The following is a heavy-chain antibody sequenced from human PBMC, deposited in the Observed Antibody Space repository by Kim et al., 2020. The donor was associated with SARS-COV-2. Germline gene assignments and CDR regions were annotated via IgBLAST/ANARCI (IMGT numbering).Heavy chain of an antibody. CDR3: ARGGDVVVAATLYYYYYYGMDV. Sequence: SETLSLTCAVYGGSFSGYYWSWIRQPPGKGLEWIGEINHSGSTNYNPSLKSRVTISVDTSKNQFSLKLSSVTAADTAVYYCARGGDVVVAATLYYYYYYGMDVWGQGTTVTVSS. V-gene: IGHV4-34*01. D-gene: IGHD2-15*01. CDR1: GGSFSGYY. J-gene: IGHJ6*02. CDR2: INHSGST.